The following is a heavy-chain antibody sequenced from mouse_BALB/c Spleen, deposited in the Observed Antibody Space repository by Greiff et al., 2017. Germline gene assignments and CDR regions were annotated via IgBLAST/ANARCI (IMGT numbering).Heavy chain of an antibody. Sequence: VQLQQSGAELVRPGSSVKISCKASGYAFSSYWMNWVKQRPGQGLEWIGQIYPGDGDTNYNGKFKGKATLTADKSSSTAYMQLSSLTSEDSAVYFCARSGYDYDGGAMDYWGQGTSVTVSS. CDR2: IYPGDGDT. CDR1: GYAFSSYW. V-gene: IGHV1-80*01. D-gene: IGHD2-4*01. J-gene: IGHJ4*01. CDR3: ARSGYDYDGGAMDY.